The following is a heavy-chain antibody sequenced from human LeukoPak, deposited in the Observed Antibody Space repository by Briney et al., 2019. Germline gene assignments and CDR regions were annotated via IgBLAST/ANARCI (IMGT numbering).Heavy chain of an antibody. CDR3: ARGPGGWPNDAFDI. V-gene: IGHV1-18*01. J-gene: IGHJ3*02. Sequence: APVKPSYKAAGYTFTSYGISWLRQAPGLGREGRGWISAYNAKTNDAQKLQGRVTITTDTSTGTAYMELSSLRSDDTAVYYCARGPGGWPNDAFDIWGQGTMVTVSS. D-gene: IGHD6-19*01. CDR2: ISAYNAKT. CDR1: GYTFTSYG.